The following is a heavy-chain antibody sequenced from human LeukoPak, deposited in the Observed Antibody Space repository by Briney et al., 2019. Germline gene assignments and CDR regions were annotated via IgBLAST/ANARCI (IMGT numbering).Heavy chain of an antibody. J-gene: IGHJ4*02. CDR1: GGSISSSSYY. CDR2: IYYSGST. Sequence: SETLSLTCTVSGGSISSSSYYWGWIRQPPGKGLEWIGSIYYSGSTYYNPSLKSRVTISVDTSKNQFSLKLSSVTAADTAVYYCARDGGSSFRYFDYWGQGTLVTVSS. V-gene: IGHV4-39*07. D-gene: IGHD2-2*01. CDR3: ARDGGSSFRYFDY.